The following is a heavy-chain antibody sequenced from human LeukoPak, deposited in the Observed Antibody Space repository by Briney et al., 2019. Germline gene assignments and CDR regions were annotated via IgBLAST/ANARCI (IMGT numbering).Heavy chain of an antibody. D-gene: IGHD2-2*01. CDR1: GFMFDDYG. Sequence: GGSLRLSCAASGFMFDDYGMSWVRQAPGKGLEWVSGINRHGGSIAYADSVKGRFTISRDNAKNSLYLQMNSLRAEDTALYYCAREVGIPAAPDSWGQGILVTVSS. J-gene: IGHJ5*02. CDR2: INRHGGSI. V-gene: IGHV3-20*04. CDR3: AREVGIPAAPDS.